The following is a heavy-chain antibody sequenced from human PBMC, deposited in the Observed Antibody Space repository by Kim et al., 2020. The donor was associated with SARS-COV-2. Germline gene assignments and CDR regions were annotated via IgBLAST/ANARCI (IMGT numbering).Heavy chain of an antibody. CDR2: IYPGDSDT. CDR1: GYSFTSYW. D-gene: IGHD3-9*01. J-gene: IGHJ6*02. V-gene: IGHV5-51*01. CDR3: ARNSDDILTGAGLYYYGMDV. Sequence: GESLKISCKGSGYSFTSYWIGWVRQMPGKGLEWMGIIYPGDSDTRYSPSFQGQVTISADKSISTAYLQWSSLKASDTAMYYCARNSDDILTGAGLYYYGMDVWGQGTTVTVSS.